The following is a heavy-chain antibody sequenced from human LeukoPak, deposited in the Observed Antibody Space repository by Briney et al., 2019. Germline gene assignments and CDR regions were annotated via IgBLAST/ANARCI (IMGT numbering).Heavy chain of an antibody. Sequence: PGRSLRLSCAASGFTFSSYGMHWVRQAPGKGLEWVAVISYDGSNKYYADSVKGRFTISRDNSKNTLYLQMNSLRAEDTAVYYCAKAMTTVTTPSTADDYWGQGTLGTVSS. CDR2: ISYDGSNK. CDR1: GFTFSSYG. J-gene: IGHJ4*02. V-gene: IGHV3-30*18. D-gene: IGHD4-17*01. CDR3: AKAMTTVTTPSTADDY.